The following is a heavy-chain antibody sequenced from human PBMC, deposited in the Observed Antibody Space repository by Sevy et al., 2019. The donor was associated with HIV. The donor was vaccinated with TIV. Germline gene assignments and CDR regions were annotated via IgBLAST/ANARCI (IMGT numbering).Heavy chain of an antibody. CDR3: ARDTTYHDYYYYYGMDV. V-gene: IGHV3-30-3*01. CDR2: ILYDGSNK. CDR1: GFKFSTNA. J-gene: IGHJ6*02. D-gene: IGHD1-1*01. Sequence: GGSLRLSCAASGFKFSTNAMHWVRQAPGKGLEWVAVILYDGSNKYYADSVKGRFTISRDNSKNTLSLQMNSLRAEDTAVYYCARDTTYHDYYYYYGMDVWGQGTTVTVSS.